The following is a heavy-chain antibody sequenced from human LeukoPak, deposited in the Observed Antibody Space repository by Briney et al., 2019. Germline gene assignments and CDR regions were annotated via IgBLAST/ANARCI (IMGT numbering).Heavy chain of an antibody. V-gene: IGHV4-38-2*02. D-gene: IGHD3-16*01. J-gene: IGHJ4*02. CDR3: AISEGGLVPVTGHY. CDR1: GYSISSGYY. CDR2: IYHSGST. Sequence: SETLSLTCTVSGYSISSGYYWSWIRQPPGKGLEWIGYIYHSGSTYYNPSLKSRVTISVDRSKNQFSLKLSSVTAADTAVYYCAISEGGLVPVTGHYWGQGTLVTVSS.